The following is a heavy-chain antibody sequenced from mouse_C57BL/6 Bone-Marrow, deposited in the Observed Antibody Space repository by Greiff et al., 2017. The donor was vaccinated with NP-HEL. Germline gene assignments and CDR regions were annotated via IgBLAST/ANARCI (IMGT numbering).Heavy chain of an antibody. D-gene: IGHD1-1*01. V-gene: IGHV6-3*01. CDR3: TEGGGSSPLYWYFDV. CDR1: GFTFSNYW. CDR2: IRLKSDNYAT. J-gene: IGHJ1*03. Sequence: EVQGVESGGGLVQPGGSMKLSCVASGFTFSNYWMNWVRQSPEKGLEWVAQIRLKSDNYATHYAESVKGRFTISRDDSKSSVYLQMNNLRAEDTGIYYCTEGGGSSPLYWYFDVWGTGTTVTVSS.